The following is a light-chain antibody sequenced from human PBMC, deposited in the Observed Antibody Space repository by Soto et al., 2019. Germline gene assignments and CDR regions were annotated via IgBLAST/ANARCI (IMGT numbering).Light chain of an antibody. CDR1: QSVSSY. Sequence: VLTQSPGTLSLSPGERATLSCRASQSVSSYLAWYQQKPGQAPRLLIYDASNRATGIPARFSGSGSGTDFTLTISSLEPEDFAVYYCQQRSNWITFGQGTRLEIK. J-gene: IGKJ5*01. CDR2: DAS. CDR3: QQRSNWIT. V-gene: IGKV3-11*01.